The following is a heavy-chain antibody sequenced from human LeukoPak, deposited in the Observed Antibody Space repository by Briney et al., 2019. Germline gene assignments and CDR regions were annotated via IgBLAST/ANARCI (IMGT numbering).Heavy chain of an antibody. CDR1: GGSISSYY. V-gene: IGHV4-59*01. J-gene: IGHJ4*02. Sequence: SETLSLTCTVSGGSISSYYWSWIRQPPGKGLEWIGYIYCSGSTNYNPSLKSRVTISVDTSKNQFSLKLSSVTAADTAVYYCARVWRGYSGYDSPLDYWGQGTLVTVSS. CDR3: ARVWRGYSGYDSPLDY. D-gene: IGHD5-12*01. CDR2: IYCSGST.